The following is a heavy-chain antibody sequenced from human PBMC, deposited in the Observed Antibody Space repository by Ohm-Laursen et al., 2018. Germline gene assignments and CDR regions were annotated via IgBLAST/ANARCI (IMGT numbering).Heavy chain of an antibody. Sequence: VKISCKVSGGTFSSYAISWVRQAPGQGLEWMGRIIPILGIANYAQKFQGRVTITADKSTSTAYMELRSLRSDDTAVYYCARGEGATDLDYWGQGTLVTVSS. V-gene: IGHV1-69*10. CDR2: IIPILGIA. D-gene: IGHD1-26*01. CDR1: GGTFSSYA. J-gene: IGHJ4*02. CDR3: ARGEGATDLDY.